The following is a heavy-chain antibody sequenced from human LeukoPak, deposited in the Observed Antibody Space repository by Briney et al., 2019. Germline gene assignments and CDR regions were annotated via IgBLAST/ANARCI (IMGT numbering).Heavy chain of an antibody. CDR3: ARDLGTSGDGNWFDP. V-gene: IGHV1-69*13. Sequence: ASVKVSCKASGGTFSSYAISWVRQAPGQGLEWKGGIIPIFGTANYAQKFQGRVTITADEATSTAYMELSSLRSEDTAVYYCARDLGTSGDGNWFDPWGQGTLVTVS. D-gene: IGHD2-2*01. CDR1: GGTFSSYA. CDR2: IIPIFGTA. J-gene: IGHJ5*02.